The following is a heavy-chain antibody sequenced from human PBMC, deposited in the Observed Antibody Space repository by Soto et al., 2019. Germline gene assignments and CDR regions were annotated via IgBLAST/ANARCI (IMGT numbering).Heavy chain of an antibody. CDR1: GGSISSGYYY. CDR3: ARDRLIEYSSSSGYYYGMDV. Sequence: SETLSLTCTVSGGSISSGYYYWSWIRQPPGKGLEWIGYIYYSGSTYYNPSLKSRVTISVDTSKNQFSLKLSSVTAADTAVYYCARDRLIEYSSSSGYYYGMDVWGQGTTVTVSS. V-gene: IGHV4-30-4*01. D-gene: IGHD6-6*01. CDR2: IYYSGST. J-gene: IGHJ6*02.